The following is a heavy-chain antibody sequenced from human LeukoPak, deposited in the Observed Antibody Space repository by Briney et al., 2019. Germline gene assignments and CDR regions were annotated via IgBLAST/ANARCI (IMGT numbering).Heavy chain of an antibody. D-gene: IGHD3-22*01. CDR1: GGSIKSNNW. CDR3: AGLVGRYSSGLYYYYFDY. Sequence: SETLSLTCAVSGGSIKSNNWWSWVRQPPGKGLEWIGEIYHSGSTNYNPSLESRVTVSVDKSKNQFFLNLSSVTAADTAVYYCAGLVGRYSSGLYYYYFDYWGQGTLVTVSS. J-gene: IGHJ4*02. V-gene: IGHV4-4*02. CDR2: IYHSGST.